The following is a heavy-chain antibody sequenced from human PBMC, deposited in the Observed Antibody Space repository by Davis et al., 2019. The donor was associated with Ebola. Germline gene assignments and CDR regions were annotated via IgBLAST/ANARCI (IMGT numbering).Heavy chain of an antibody. D-gene: IGHD4-11*01. Sequence: MPSETLSLTCTVSGGSMTDYYWSWIRQPPGKGLEWIGYIYYSGSTNYNPSLKSRVTISVDTSKNQFSLKLSSVTAADTAVYYCARIPLGYSNYVGNWFDPWGQGTLVTVSS. V-gene: IGHV4-59*01. CDR2: IYYSGST. CDR1: GGSMTDYY. CDR3: ARIPLGYSNYVGNWFDP. J-gene: IGHJ5*02.